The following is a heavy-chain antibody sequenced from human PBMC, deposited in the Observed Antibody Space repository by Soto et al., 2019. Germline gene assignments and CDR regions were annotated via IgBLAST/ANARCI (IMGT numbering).Heavy chain of an antibody. CDR3: ASGGYSGYHFHYYYYGLDV. J-gene: IGHJ6*02. CDR1: GGTFSSFA. Sequence: GSSVKVSCKASGGTFSSFAISWVGRALGQGLEWMGGIIPIFGTANYAQKFQGRVTITEDESTSAAYMELSSLRSEDTAVYYCASGGYSGYHFHYYYYGLDVWAQGTTVTVSS. D-gene: IGHD5-12*01. CDR2: IIPIFGTA. V-gene: IGHV1-69*13.